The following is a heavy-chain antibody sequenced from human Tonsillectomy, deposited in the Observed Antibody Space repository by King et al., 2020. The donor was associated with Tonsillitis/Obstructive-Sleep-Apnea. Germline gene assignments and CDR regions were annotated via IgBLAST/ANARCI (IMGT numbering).Heavy chain of an antibody. V-gene: IGHV3-66*01. CDR1: GFTVSRNY. CDR2: ICSGGRT. D-gene: IGHD5-18*01. J-gene: IGHJ5*02. CDR3: ARGLWIQLWHPFDP. Sequence: VQLVESGGGLVQPGGSLRLSCAASGFTVSRNYMSWVRQAPGKVLEWVTVICSGGRTYYVDSVKGRFTISRDNSKNTLYLQMNSLRAEDTAVYYCARGLWIQLWHPFDPWGQGTLVTVSS.